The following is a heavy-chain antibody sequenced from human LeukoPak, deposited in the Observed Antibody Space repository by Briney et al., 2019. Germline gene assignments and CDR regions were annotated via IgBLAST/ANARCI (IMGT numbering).Heavy chain of an antibody. CDR2: INPNSGGT. V-gene: IGHV1-2*02. J-gene: IGHJ4*02. CDR3: ARWSGTSSYDSSGYYDY. D-gene: IGHD3-22*01. Sequence: ASVTVSYKASGYTFTDYHMHWVRQAPGQGVEGMGWINPNSGGTNYAQKFQGRVTMTSDTSISTAYMELSRLRSDDTAVYYCARWSGTSSYDSSGYYDYWGQGTLVTVSS. CDR1: GYTFTDYH.